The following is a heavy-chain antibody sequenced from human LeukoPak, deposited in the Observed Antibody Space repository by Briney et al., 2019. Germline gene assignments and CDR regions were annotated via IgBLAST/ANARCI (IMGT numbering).Heavy chain of an antibody. CDR1: GGSIRSGDYY. CDR2: IYYSGST. CDR3: ARGGDDSSGYPGPLA. Sequence: SQTLSLTCAVSGGSIRSGDYYWSWIRQPPGKGLEWIGYIYYSGSTYYNPSLKSRVTISVDTSKNQFSLKLSSVTAADTAVYYCARGGDDSSGYPGPLAWGQGTLVTVSS. J-gene: IGHJ5*02. D-gene: IGHD3-22*01. V-gene: IGHV4-30-4*01.